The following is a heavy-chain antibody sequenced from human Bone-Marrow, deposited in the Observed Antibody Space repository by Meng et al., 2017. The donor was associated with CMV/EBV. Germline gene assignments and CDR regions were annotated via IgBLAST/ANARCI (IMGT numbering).Heavy chain of an antibody. V-gene: IGHV1-3*02. Sequence: ASVKVSCKASGYTFTSYAMHWVRQAPGQRLEWMGWSNAGNGNTKYSQEFQGRVTITRDTSASTAYMELSSLRSEDTAVYYCARVKQPLILVGPHGMAVWGQGNTVNVAS. CDR2: SNAGNGNT. D-gene: IGHD2-2*01. CDR3: ARVKQPLILVGPHGMAV. J-gene: IGHJ6*02. CDR1: GYTFTSYA.